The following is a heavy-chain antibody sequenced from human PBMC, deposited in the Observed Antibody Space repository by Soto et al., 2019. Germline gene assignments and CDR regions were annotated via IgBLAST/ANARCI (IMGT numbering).Heavy chain of an antibody. D-gene: IGHD3-22*01. Sequence: QVQLVESGGGVVQPGRSLRLSCAASGFTFSSYGMHWVRQAPGKGLEGVAVISYDGSNKYYADSVKGRFTISRDNSKNTLYLQMNSLRAEDTAVDYCATYYYDSIGYGYWGQGTLVTVAS. J-gene: IGHJ4*02. CDR3: ATYYYDSIGYGY. CDR2: ISYDGSNK. V-gene: IGHV3-30*03. CDR1: GFTFSSYG.